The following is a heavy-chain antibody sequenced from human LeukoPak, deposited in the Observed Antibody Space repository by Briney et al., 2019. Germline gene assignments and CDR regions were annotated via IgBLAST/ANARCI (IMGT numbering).Heavy chain of an antibody. D-gene: IGHD2/OR15-2a*01. V-gene: IGHV1-46*01. Sequence: ASVKVSCKASGYTFTSYYMHWVRRAPGQGLEWMGIINPSGGSTSYAQKFQGRVTMTRDTSTSTVYMELSSLRSEDTAVYYCARDLTFLLAIYRDYYYYYGMDVWGQGTTVTVSS. CDR1: GYTFTSYY. J-gene: IGHJ6*02. CDR3: ARDLTFLLAIYRDYYYYYGMDV. CDR2: INPSGGST.